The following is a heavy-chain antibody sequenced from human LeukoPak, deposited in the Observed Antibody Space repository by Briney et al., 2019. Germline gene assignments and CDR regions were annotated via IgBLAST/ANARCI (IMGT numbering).Heavy chain of an antibody. V-gene: IGHV3-30*18. D-gene: IGHD6-6*01. Sequence: GGSLRLSCAASGFTFSSYGMHWVRQAPGKGLEWVAVITHDGSIKYYTDSVKGRLTISRDNSKNTLYLQMDGLRAEDTAVYYCAKDLSFSTSVFDYWGQGTLVTVSS. CDR2: ITHDGSIK. CDR1: GFTFSSYG. CDR3: AKDLSFSTSVFDY. J-gene: IGHJ4*02.